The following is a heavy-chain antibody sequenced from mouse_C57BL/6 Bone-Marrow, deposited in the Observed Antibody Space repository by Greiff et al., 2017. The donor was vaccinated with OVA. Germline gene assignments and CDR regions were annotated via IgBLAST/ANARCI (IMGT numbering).Heavy chain of an antibody. D-gene: IGHD1-1*01. CDR2: IYPGDGDT. V-gene: IGHV1-82*01. CDR1: GYAFSSSW. Sequence: LKESGPELVKPGASVKISCKASGYAFSSSWMNWVKQRPGKGLEWIGRIYPGDGDTNYNGKFKGKATLTADKSSSTAYMQLSSLTSEDSAVYFCARSVTTVDWYFDVWGTGTTVTVSS. CDR3: ARSVTTVDWYFDV. J-gene: IGHJ1*03.